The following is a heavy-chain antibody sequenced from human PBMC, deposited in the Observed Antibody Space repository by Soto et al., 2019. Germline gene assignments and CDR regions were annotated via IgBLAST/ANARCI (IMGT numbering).Heavy chain of an antibody. Sequence: EVQLVESGGGLVQPGGSLRLSCAASGFTFSSYWMSWVRQAPGKGLEWVANIKQDGSEKYYVDSVKGRFTISRDNAKNSLYLQMNSVRAEDTALYYCARDLAPSDYYVWGDMYYFDYCGQGTLVTVSA. D-gene: IGHD3-16*01. J-gene: IGHJ4*02. CDR2: IKQDGSEK. V-gene: IGHV3-7*03. CDR1: GFTFSSYW. CDR3: ARDLAPSDYYVWGDMYYFDY.